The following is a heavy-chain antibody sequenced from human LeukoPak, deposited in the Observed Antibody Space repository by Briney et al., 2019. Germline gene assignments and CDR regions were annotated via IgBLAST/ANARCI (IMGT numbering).Heavy chain of an antibody. CDR3: ASYWVRPLYYFDY. Sequence: KPSETLSLTCTVSGGSISSSSYYWGWIRQPPGTGLEWIGSIYYSGSTYYNPSLKSRVTISVDTSKNQFSLKLSSVTAADTAVYYCASYWVRPLYYFDYWGQGTLVTVSS. J-gene: IGHJ4*02. D-gene: IGHD2-15*01. CDR1: GGSISSSSYY. V-gene: IGHV4-39*07. CDR2: IYYSGST.